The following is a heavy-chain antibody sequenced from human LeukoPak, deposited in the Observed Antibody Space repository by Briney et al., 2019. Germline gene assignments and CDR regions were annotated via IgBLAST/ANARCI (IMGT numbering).Heavy chain of an antibody. CDR3: ARVVIVVVTAIWEDFDS. J-gene: IGHJ4*02. Sequence: ASVKVSCKASAYTFTGYYMHLVRQAPGQGLEWMGWINPNSGGTNYAQKFQGRFTMTRDTSISTAYMELSRLRSDDTAVYYCARVVIVVVTAIWEDFDSRGQGTLVTVSS. CDR1: AYTFTGYY. CDR2: INPNSGGT. D-gene: IGHD2-21*02. V-gene: IGHV1-2*02.